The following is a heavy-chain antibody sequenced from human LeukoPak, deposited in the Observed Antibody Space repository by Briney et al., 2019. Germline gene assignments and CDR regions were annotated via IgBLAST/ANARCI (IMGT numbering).Heavy chain of an antibody. V-gene: IGHV3-21*01. Sequence: GGSLRLSCALSGFTFCSYSMDGVRQAPGKGLEWVSSISSSSSYIYYADSVKGRFTISRDNAKNSLYLQMNSLRAEDTAVYYSASVQYYYDSSGYYFNSFDPWGQGTLVTVSS. J-gene: IGHJ5*02. CDR3: ASVQYYYDSSGYYFNSFDP. D-gene: IGHD3-22*01. CDR2: ISSSSSYI. CDR1: GFTFCSYS.